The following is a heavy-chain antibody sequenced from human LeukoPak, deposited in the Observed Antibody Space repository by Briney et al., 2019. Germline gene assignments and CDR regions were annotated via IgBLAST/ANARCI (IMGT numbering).Heavy chain of an antibody. CDR1: GFNFSSYG. CDR2: LSADGSHK. D-gene: IGHD6-13*01. CDR3: AKGGVSDRGSWYGDYFDY. Sequence: SGRSLRLSCEAPGFNFSSYGMHWVRQAPGKGLEWVAVLSADGSHKQFADSVKDRFAISRDNSKKTLYLQMNGLRAEDTAVYYCAKGGVSDRGSWYGDYFDYWGQGTLVTVSS. J-gene: IGHJ4*02. V-gene: IGHV3-30*18.